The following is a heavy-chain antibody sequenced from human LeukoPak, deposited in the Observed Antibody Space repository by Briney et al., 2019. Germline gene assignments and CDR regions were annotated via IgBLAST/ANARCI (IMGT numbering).Heavy chain of an antibody. J-gene: IGHJ4*02. CDR2: INQDGSEK. Sequence: TGGSLRLSCAASGFTFSNFWMSWGRQAPGKGLEWVANINQDGSEKYYVDSVKGRFTISRDNAKNSLYLEMNSLRAEDTAVFYCARGTRGEYWGQGTLVTVSS. V-gene: IGHV3-7*04. D-gene: IGHD3-10*01. CDR3: ARGTRGEY. CDR1: GFTFSNFW.